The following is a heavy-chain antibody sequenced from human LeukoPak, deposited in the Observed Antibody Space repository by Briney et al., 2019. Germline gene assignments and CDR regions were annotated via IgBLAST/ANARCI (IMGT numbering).Heavy chain of an antibody. V-gene: IGHV3-23*01. Sequence: GGSLRLSCVVSGFSFSSYAMAWVRQAPGKGLEWVSSISAGGRTYYADSGKGRFTISRDNSKETVFLQMNSLRAEDTARYYCAKGKVNHDGAFDFWGQGTTVTVSS. D-gene: IGHD3-16*01. CDR3: AKGKVNHDGAFDF. J-gene: IGHJ3*01. CDR2: ISAGGRT. CDR1: GFSFSSYA.